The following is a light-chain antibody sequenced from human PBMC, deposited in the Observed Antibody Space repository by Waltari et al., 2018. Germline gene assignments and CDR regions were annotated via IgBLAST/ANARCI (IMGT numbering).Light chain of an antibody. CDR1: QIITNNY. CDR3: QQYANSPLT. CDR2: GAS. V-gene: IGKV3-20*01. J-gene: IGKJ4*01. Sequence: EIVLTHSPGAMSLSPGGRATLSCRATQIITNNYLACYQQKPGQAPRLLTFGASNRATGIPDRFTGSGSGTDFTLTIYGLEPEDSAVYYCQQYANSPLTFGGGATVAIK.